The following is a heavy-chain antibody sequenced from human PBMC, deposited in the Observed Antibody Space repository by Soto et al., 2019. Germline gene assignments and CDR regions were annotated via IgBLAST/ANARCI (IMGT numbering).Heavy chain of an antibody. V-gene: IGHV3-21*01. Sequence: PVCSLWPPRAATGITSNTYNMSWDRQAPGEGLEWVSSISSSSAYIYYADSVKGRFTISSDNAKNLLFLQMSSLRAEDKAVYYCARDGGSGLSWFDPWGQGTQVTVSS. D-gene: IGHD6-19*01. J-gene: IGHJ5*02. CDR1: GITSNTYN. CDR2: ISSSSAYI. CDR3: ARDGGSGLSWFDP.